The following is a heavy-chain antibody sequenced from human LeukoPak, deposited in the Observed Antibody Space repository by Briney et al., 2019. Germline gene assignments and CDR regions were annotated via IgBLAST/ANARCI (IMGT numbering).Heavy chain of an antibody. CDR3: TRAETY. CDR1: GGSISSGDYS. CDR2: IYFSGST. J-gene: IGHJ4*02. V-gene: IGHV4-31*03. Sequence: SETLSLTCTVSGGSISSGDYSWNWVRQHPEKGLEWIGHIYFSGSTSYNPSLKSRVTISLDTSKNQFSLKLRSVTAADTAVYYCTRAETYWGQGTLVTVSS.